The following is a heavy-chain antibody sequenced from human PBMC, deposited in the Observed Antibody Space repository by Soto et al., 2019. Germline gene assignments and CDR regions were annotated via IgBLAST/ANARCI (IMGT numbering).Heavy chain of an antibody. CDR2: IYYSGST. D-gene: IGHD4-4*01. J-gene: IGHJ4*02. V-gene: IGHV4-31*03. Sequence: PSETLSLTCTVSGGSISSGGYYWSWIRQHPGKGLEWIGYIYYSGSTYYNPSLKSRVTISVDTSKNQFSLKLSSVTAADTAVYYCARDGAPYRPFDYWGQGTLVTVSS. CDR1: GGSISSGGYY. CDR3: ARDGAPYRPFDY.